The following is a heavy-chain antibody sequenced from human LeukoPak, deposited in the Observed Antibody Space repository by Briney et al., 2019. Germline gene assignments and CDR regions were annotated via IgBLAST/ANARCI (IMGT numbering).Heavy chain of an antibody. Sequence: PSETLSLTCTVSGGSISSYYWSWIRQPPGKGLEWIGYIYYSGSTNYNPSLKIRVTISVDTSKNQFSLKLSSVTAADTAVYYCARGLAARTLIYFDYWGQGTLVTVSS. D-gene: IGHD6-6*01. V-gene: IGHV4-59*01. J-gene: IGHJ4*02. CDR2: IYYSGST. CDR3: ARGLAARTLIYFDY. CDR1: GGSISSYY.